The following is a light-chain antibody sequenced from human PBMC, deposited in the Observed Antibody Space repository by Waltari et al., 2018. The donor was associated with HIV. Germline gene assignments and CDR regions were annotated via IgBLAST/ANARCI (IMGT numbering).Light chain of an antibody. CDR3: QQYLSPPPT. Sequence: DVVMTQSPNSLAVSLGVSAAINCTSTHSVFYRPNNKNYIAWYQQRPGQAPKLLISWATARESGVSDRFSGSGSGTNFTLTITSLKTEDVAIYFCQQYLSPPPTFGQGTKVQIK. V-gene: IGKV4-1*01. CDR1: HSVFYRPNNKNY. CDR2: WAT. J-gene: IGKJ1*01.